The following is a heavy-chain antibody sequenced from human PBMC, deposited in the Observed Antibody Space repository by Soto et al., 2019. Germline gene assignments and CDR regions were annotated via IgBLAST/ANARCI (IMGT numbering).Heavy chain of an antibody. CDR3: ARYRTKAPVAFDV. Sequence: GASVKVSCKASGLAFPIDDIIWVRQTIGQGLEFMGWMNPSGRNTGYTQKFQGRATFTWNTPTNTAYMDLSGLRSEDTAVYYCARYRTKAPVAFDVWGQGTMVTVSS. J-gene: IGHJ3*01. CDR1: GLAFPIDD. D-gene: IGHD3-16*02. V-gene: IGHV1-8*01. CDR2: MNPSGRNT.